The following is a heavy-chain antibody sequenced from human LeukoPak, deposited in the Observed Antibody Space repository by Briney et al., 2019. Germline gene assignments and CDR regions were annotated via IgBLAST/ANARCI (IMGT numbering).Heavy chain of an antibody. CDR1: GFTFRSYA. J-gene: IGHJ5*01. D-gene: IGHD3-3*01. V-gene: IGHV3-64*01. CDR3: ARDGSIFGVVNWSDY. Sequence: GGSLRLSCAASGFTFRSYAMHGVRQAPGKGLEYVSAISGNGGSTYYANSVKGRFTISRDNSKNTLYLQMGSLRAEDMAVYYCARDGSIFGVVNWSDYWGQGTLVTVSS. CDR2: ISGNGGST.